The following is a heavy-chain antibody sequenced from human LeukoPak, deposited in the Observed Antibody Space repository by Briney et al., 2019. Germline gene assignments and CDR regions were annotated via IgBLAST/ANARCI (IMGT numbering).Heavy chain of an antibody. D-gene: IGHD1-1*01. CDR3: ARGLPGTYYYYMDV. CDR2: IIPIFGTA. Sequence: SVKVSCKASGGTFTSYAISWVRQAPGQGLEWMGGIIPIFGTANYAQKFQGRVTITTDESTSTAYMELSSLRAEDTAVYYCARGLPGTYYYYMDVWGKGTTVTVSS. V-gene: IGHV1-69*05. CDR1: GGTFTSYA. J-gene: IGHJ6*03.